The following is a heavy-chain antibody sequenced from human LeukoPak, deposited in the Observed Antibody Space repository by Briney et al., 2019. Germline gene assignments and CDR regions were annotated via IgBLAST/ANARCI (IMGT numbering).Heavy chain of an antibody. Sequence: SETLSLTCTVSGGSISSSSYYWGWIRQPPGKGLEWIGSIYYSGSTYYNPSLKSRVTISVDTSKNQFSLKLSSVTAADTAVYYCARGLHIYDFWSGYPWGQGTLVTVSS. CDR3: ARGLHIYDFWSGYP. V-gene: IGHV4-39*07. J-gene: IGHJ5*02. D-gene: IGHD3-3*01. CDR1: GGSISSSSYY. CDR2: IYYSGST.